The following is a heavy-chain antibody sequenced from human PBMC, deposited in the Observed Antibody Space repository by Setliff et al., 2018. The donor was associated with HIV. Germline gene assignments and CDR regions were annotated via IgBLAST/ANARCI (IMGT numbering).Heavy chain of an antibody. CDR3: ARIPYSDSFFDS. Sequence: PGGSLRLSCAASGFSFGSNWMSWVRQAPGKGLEWVANIKQDGSDKYYVDSVKGRFIISRDNAKNSVFLQMNSLRAEYTAVYYWARIPYSDSFFDSWGQGTLVTVSS. D-gene: IGHD4-17*01. V-gene: IGHV3-7*03. CDR2: IKQDGSDK. CDR1: GFSFGSNW. J-gene: IGHJ4*02.